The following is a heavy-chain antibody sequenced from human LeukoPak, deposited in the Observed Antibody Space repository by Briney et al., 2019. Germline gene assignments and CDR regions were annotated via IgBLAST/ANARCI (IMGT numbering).Heavy chain of an antibody. D-gene: IGHD3-3*01. Sequence: GGSLRLSCAASGFTFNKYAMNWVRQAPGKGLEWVSVISGGDGTTYYADSLKGRFTISRDNSKNTLYLQMNSLRAEDTAVYYCAKESGPSRYYDFWSGYTPYYFDYWGQGTLVTVSS. CDR2: ISGGDGTT. CDR3: AKESGPSRYYDFWSGYTPYYFDY. CDR1: GFTFNKYA. J-gene: IGHJ4*02. V-gene: IGHV3-23*01.